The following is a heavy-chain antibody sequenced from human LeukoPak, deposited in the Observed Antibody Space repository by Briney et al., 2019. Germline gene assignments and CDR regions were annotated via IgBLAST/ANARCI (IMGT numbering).Heavy chain of an antibody. CDR1: GYSFTSYW. CDR3: ARVDRAMFSECMGTKWFDP. CDR2: IYPGDSDT. V-gene: IGHV5-51*01. Sequence: GESLKISCKGSGYSFTSYWIGWVRQMPGKGLEWMGIIYPGDSDTKYSPSFQGQVTISADKSISPAYMQWSSLKASDTAMYYCARVDRAMFSECMGTKWFDPWGQGTLVSVSS. D-gene: IGHD5-18*01. J-gene: IGHJ5*02.